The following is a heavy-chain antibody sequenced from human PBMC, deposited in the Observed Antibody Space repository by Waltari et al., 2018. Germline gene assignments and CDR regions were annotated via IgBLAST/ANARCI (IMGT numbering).Heavy chain of an antibody. Sequence: QVQLQQWGAGLLKPSETLSLTCAVHGGSLNDYYWSWIRQPPHKGLEWIGEISHSGSTNYHPSLKGRVTMSLDTSRNQFSLKLNSGTAADTAVYYCARLRVSVVRGTIWVDGNYYHGMDVWGQGTTVTVSS. V-gene: IGHV4-34*01. CDR1: GGSLNDYY. CDR3: ARLRVSVVRGTIWVDGNYYHGMDV. J-gene: IGHJ6*02. CDR2: ISHSGST. D-gene: IGHD3-10*01.